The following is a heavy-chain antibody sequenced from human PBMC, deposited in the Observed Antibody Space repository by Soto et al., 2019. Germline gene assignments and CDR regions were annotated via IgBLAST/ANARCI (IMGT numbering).Heavy chain of an antibody. Sequence: EVQLLESGGGLVQPGGSLRLSCAASGFTFSSYAMSWVRQAPGKGLEWVSAISGSGGSTYYADSVKGRFTISRDNSKNTLYLQMNSLRAEDTAVYYCAKDLVWYSGTMGPFDYWGQGTLVTVSS. V-gene: IGHV3-23*01. D-gene: IGHD1-26*01. CDR3: AKDLVWYSGTMGPFDY. CDR2: ISGSGGST. CDR1: GFTFSSYA. J-gene: IGHJ4*02.